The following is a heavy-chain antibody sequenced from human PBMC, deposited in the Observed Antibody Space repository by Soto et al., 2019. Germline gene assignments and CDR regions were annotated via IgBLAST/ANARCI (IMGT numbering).Heavy chain of an antibody. CDR2: ISGSGGST. D-gene: IGHD2-8*02. CDR1: GFTFSSYA. CDR3: AKFLLSDIVPVVGLDY. J-gene: IGHJ4*02. V-gene: IGHV3-23*01. Sequence: GGSLRLSCAASGFTFSSYAMSWVRQAPGKGLEWVSAISGSGGSTYYADSVKGRFTISRDNSKNTLYLQMNSLRAEDTAVYYCAKFLLSDIVPVVGLDYWGQGTLVTVSS.